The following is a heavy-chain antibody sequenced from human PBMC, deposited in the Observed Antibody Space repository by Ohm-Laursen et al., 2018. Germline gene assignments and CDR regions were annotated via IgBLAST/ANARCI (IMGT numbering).Heavy chain of an antibody. V-gene: IGHV3-48*01. J-gene: IGHJ4*02. CDR1: GFPFSGYS. D-gene: IGHD3-3*01. CDR2: ISHASSHI. Sequence: GSLRLSCAASGFPFSGYSMNWVRQAPGKGLEWISYISHASSHIYHADSVKGRFTISRDNARNSVYLEMSSLRADDTAVYYCARDAREALRLLEIDYWGQGTLVTVSS. CDR3: ARDAREALRLLEIDY.